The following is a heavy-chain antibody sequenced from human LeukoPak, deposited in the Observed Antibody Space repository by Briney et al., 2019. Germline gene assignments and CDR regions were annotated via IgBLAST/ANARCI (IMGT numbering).Heavy chain of an antibody. J-gene: IGHJ4*02. D-gene: IGHD4-17*01. CDR3: AKDRDDYGDFAFDY. Sequence: GGSLRLSCAASGFTFSSYVMNWVRQAPGEGLEWVSGISRSGDVTYYADSVKGRFTISRDNSKNTLYLQIDGLRAEDTAIYYCAKDRDDYGDFAFDYWGQGTLVTVSS. CDR1: GFTFSSYV. CDR2: ISRSGDVT. V-gene: IGHV3-23*01.